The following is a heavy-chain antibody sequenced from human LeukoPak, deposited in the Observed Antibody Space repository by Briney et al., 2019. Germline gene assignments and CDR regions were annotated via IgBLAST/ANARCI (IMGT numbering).Heavy chain of an antibody. Sequence: PGRSLRLSCAASGFTFSSYAMHWVRQAPGKGPEWVAVISYDGSNKYYADSVKGRFTISRDNSKNTLYLQMNSLRAEDTAVYYCARSSGWYRALWDWGQGILVTVSS. CDR3: ARSSGWYRALWD. V-gene: IGHV3-30-3*01. CDR1: GFTFSSYA. J-gene: IGHJ4*02. D-gene: IGHD6-19*01. CDR2: ISYDGSNK.